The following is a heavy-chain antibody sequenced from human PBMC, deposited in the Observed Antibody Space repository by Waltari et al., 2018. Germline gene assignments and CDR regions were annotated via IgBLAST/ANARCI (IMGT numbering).Heavy chain of an antibody. CDR3: ARVDYDFWSGYRSYYFDY. D-gene: IGHD3-3*01. Sequence: EVQLVESGGGLVQPGGSLRLSCAASGFTFSDHYMDWVRQAPGKGPEWVGRTRNKANSYTTEYAASVKGRFTISRDDSKNSLYLQMNSLKTEDTAVYYCARVDYDFWSGYRSYYFDYWGQGTLVTVSS. J-gene: IGHJ4*02. CDR1: GFTFSDHY. CDR2: TRNKANSYTT. V-gene: IGHV3-72*01.